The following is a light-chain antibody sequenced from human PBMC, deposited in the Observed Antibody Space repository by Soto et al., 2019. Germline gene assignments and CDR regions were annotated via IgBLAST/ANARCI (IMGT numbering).Light chain of an antibody. CDR1: QAISNY. CDR3: QQYNSYPPT. J-gene: IGKJ3*01. Sequence: DIQMTQSPSSLSASVGDRVTITCRASQAISNYLAWFQQKPGEAPKTLIYDASTLQPGVPSKFTGSGSVTDFTLTISSLQPEDFATYYCQQYNSYPPTFGPGTKVYI. CDR2: DAS. V-gene: IGKV1-16*02.